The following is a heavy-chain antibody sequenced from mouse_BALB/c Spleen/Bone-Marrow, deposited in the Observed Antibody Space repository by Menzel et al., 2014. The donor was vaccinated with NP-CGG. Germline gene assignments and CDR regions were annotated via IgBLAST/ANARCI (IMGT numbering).Heavy chain of an antibody. Sequence: VQLQQSGTVLARPGASVKMSCKASGYSFTSYWMHWVKQRPGQGLEWIGAIYPGNSDTSYNQKFKGKAKLTAVTSATTAYMELSSLTNEDSAVYFYTRKVYYGNPLDYWGQGTTLTVSS. CDR2: IYPGNSDT. V-gene: IGHV1-5*01. CDR3: TRKVYYGNPLDY. J-gene: IGHJ2*01. D-gene: IGHD2-1*01. CDR1: GYSFTSYW.